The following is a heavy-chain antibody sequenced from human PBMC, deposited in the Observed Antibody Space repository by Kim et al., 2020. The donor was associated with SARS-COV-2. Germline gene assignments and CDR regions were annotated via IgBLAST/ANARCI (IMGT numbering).Heavy chain of an antibody. J-gene: IGHJ4*02. Sequence: ASVKVSCKASGYTFTSYYMHWVRQAPGQGLEWMGIINPSGGSTSYAQKFQGRVTMTRDTSTSTVYMELSSLRSEDTAVYYCARVKAVTTTLYYFDYWGQGTLVTVSS. V-gene: IGHV1-46*01. CDR3: ARVKAVTTTLYYFDY. CDR2: INPSGGST. CDR1: GYTFTSYY. D-gene: IGHD4-17*01.